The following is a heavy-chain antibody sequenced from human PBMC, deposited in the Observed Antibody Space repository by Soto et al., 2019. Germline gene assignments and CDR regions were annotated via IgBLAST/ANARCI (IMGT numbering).Heavy chain of an antibody. Sequence: PGGSLRLSCAASGFTVSSNCMSWVRQAPGKGLEWVSVIYSGGSTYYADSVKGRFTISRDNSKNTLYLQMNSLRAEDTAVYYCARASGSYSEFDYWGQGTLVTVSS. CDR2: IYSGGST. V-gene: IGHV3-53*01. CDR1: GFTVSSNC. J-gene: IGHJ4*02. D-gene: IGHD1-26*01. CDR3: ARASGSYSEFDY.